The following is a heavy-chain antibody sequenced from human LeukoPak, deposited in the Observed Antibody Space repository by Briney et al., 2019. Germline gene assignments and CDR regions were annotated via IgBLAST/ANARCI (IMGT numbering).Heavy chain of an antibody. Sequence: ASVKVSCKASGYTFTDYYLYWVRQAPGQGLEWMGWINPNSGDTNYAQKFQGRVTKTRDTSITTAYMEVSSLRSDDTAVYYCARDDVDYGAWGQGTLVTVSS. CDR1: GYTFTDYY. D-gene: IGHD4-17*01. CDR2: INPNSGDT. CDR3: ARDDVDYGA. J-gene: IGHJ5*02. V-gene: IGHV1-2*02.